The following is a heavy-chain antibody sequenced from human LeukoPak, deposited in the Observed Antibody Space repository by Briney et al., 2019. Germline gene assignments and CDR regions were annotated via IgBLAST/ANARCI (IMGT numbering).Heavy chain of an antibody. J-gene: IGHJ4*02. CDR3: DY. Sequence: GGSLRLSCAASGFTFSAYAVTWVRQAPGQGLEWVSSITGGGDGADYAGSVKGRFTISRDNSKNTAWLQMYYCARGDGRGWLVDYWGQGTLVTVSS. D-gene: IGHD3-22*01. CDR1: GFTFSAYA. V-gene: IGHV3-23*01. CDR2: ITGGGDGA.